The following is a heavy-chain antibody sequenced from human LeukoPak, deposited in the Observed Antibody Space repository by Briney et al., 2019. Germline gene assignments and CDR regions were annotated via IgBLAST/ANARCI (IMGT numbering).Heavy chain of an antibody. J-gene: IGHJ4*02. CDR1: GGSISTFH. CDR2: IYYTGST. CDR3: ARRCNSASCSFDF. Sequence: SETLSLTCTVSGGSISTFHWSWIRQPPGKGLEWIGYIYYTGSTNYNPSLKSRVTMSVDTSKNQFSLKLSSVTAADTAVYYCARRCNSASCSFDFWGQGTLVTVSS. D-gene: IGHD2-2*01. V-gene: IGHV4-59*08.